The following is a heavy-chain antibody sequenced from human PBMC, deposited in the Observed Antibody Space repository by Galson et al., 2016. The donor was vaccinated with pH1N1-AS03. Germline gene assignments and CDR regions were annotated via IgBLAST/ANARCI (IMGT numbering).Heavy chain of an antibody. Sequence: ETLSLTCTVSGGSISSRAYYWGWIRQPPGKGLEWIGSIYDTGRTTYNPSLKSRVTISGDTSKNQLSLKVTSMTAADTAVYYGARVVGARPPPDYWGQGTLVTVSS. V-gene: IGHV4-39*01. J-gene: IGHJ4*02. CDR1: GGSISSRAYY. CDR2: IYDTGRT. CDR3: ARVVGARPPPDY. D-gene: IGHD1-26*01.